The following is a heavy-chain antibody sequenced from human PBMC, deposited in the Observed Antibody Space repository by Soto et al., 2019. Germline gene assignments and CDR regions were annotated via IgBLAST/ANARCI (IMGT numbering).Heavy chain of an antibody. Sequence: QVQLVESGGGVVQPGRSLRLSCAASGFTFSSYGMHCVRQAPGKGLEWVAVISYDGSNKYYADSVKGRFTISRDNSKNTLYLQMNSLRAEDTAVYYCAKGGGGYFDYWGQGTLVTVSS. V-gene: IGHV3-30*18. CDR1: GFTFSSYG. CDR2: ISYDGSNK. J-gene: IGHJ4*02. D-gene: IGHD2-15*01. CDR3: AKGGGGYFDY.